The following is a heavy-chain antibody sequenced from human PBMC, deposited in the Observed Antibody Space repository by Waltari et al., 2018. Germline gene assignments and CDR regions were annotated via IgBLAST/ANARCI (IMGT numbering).Heavy chain of an antibody. CDR1: GGSISSGGYS. D-gene: IGHD3-3*01. Sequence: QVQLQESGPGLVKPSQTLSLTCTVSGGSISSGGYSWSWIRQHPGKGLEWIGYIYYSGSTYYNPSLKSRVTISVDTSKNQFSLKLSSVTAADTAVYYCAGCITIYRTFDYWGQGTLVTVSS. J-gene: IGHJ4*02. V-gene: IGHV4-31*03. CDR2: IYYSGST. CDR3: AGCITIYRTFDY.